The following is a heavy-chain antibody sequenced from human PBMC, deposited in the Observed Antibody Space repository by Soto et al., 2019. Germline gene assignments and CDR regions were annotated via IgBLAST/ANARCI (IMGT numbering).Heavy chain of an antibody. Sequence: PGESLKISCKGSGYSFAGYWINWVRQKPGKGLEWMGRIDPSDSQTYYSPSFRGHVTISVTKSITTVFLQWSSLRASDTAMYYCARQIYDSDTGPNFQYYFDSWGQGTPVTV. CDR1: GYSFAGYW. CDR3: ARQIYDSDTGPNFQYYFDS. V-gene: IGHV5-10-1*01. J-gene: IGHJ4*02. CDR2: IDPSDSQT. D-gene: IGHD3-22*01.